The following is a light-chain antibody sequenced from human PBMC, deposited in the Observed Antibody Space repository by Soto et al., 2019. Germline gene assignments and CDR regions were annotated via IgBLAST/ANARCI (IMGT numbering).Light chain of an antibody. CDR1: PAINND. V-gene: IGKV1-33*01. Sequence: DIQMTQSPSSLSASVGDRVTITCQASPAINNDLTWYQQKPGQPPKLLIYGASILETGVPSRFSRSGDGKHFTVPSRSLQPEDIATYYCQQYDNVPTFGQGTKLEMK. CDR2: GAS. J-gene: IGKJ2*01. CDR3: QQYDNVPT.